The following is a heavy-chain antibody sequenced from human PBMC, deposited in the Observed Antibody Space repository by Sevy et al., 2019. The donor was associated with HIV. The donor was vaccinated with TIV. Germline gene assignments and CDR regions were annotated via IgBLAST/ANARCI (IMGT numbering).Heavy chain of an antibody. CDR2: IKQDMSEK. CDR1: GFTFSSYW. J-gene: IGHJ4*02. Sequence: GGSLRLSCAASGFTFSSYWMTWVRQAPGKGLEWVANIKQDMSEKYYADSVKGRFTISRDNARNSLYLQMESLRAEDTAVYYCARAPQVTMLVVSGGLYFDFWGQGTLVTVSS. CDR3: ARAPQVTMLVVSGGLYFDF. V-gene: IGHV3-7*01. D-gene: IGHD3-22*01.